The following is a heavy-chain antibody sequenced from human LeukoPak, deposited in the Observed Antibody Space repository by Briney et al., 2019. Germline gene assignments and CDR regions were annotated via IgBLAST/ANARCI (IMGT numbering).Heavy chain of an antibody. CDR1: GFTFSSYS. Sequence: PGGSLRLSCTVSGFTFSSYSMNWVRQAPGKGLEWVSHINGRSSDIYYADSVKGRFTISRDNAKTSLYLQMNSLRAEDTAVYHCASTYDYVWGSFRTGYFNYWGQGTLVTVSS. CDR3: ASTYDYVWGSFRTGYFNY. J-gene: IGHJ4*02. V-gene: IGHV3-21*01. CDR2: INGRSSDI. D-gene: IGHD3-16*02.